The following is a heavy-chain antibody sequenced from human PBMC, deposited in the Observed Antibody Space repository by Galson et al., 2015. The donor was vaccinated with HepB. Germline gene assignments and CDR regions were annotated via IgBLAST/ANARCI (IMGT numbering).Heavy chain of an antibody. CDR1: GFTFTTYP. CDR2: ISSSGGTT. CDR3: ARGSTPGSYDAFDI. D-gene: IGHD4-23*01. V-gene: IGHV3-23*01. J-gene: IGHJ3*02. Sequence: SLRLSCAASGFTFTTYPMNWVRQAPGKGPEWVSVISSSGGTTYYADSVKGRFTISRDNSKNTLYLQMKSLRSEDTAVYYCARGSTPGSYDAFDIWGQGTMVTVSS.